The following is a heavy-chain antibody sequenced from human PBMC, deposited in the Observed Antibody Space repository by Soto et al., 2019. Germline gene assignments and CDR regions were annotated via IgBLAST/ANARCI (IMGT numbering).Heavy chain of an antibody. J-gene: IGHJ4*02. CDR1: GGSISSYY. D-gene: IGHD3-3*01. CDR3: AREVSLNDFWSGYYRVIDY. Sequence: PSETLSLTCTVSGGSISSYYWSWIRQPPGKGLEWIGYIYYSGSTNYNPSLKSRVTISVDTSKNQFSLKLSSVTAADTAVYYCAREVSLNDFWSGYYRVIDYWGQGTLVTVSS. V-gene: IGHV4-59*01. CDR2: IYYSGST.